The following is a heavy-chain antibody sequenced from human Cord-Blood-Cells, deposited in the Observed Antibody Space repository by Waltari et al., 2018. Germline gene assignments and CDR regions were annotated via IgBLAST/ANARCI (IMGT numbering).Heavy chain of an antibody. Sequence: EVQLVESGGGLIQPGGSLGLSCAASGFTVSNNYMSWVRQAPGKGVEWVSVIYSGGSTYYADSVKGRFTISRDNSKNTLYLQMNSQRAEDTDVYYCARVVERTGEDAFDIWGQGTMVTVSS. CDR3: ARVVERTGEDAFDI. J-gene: IGHJ3*02. V-gene: IGHV3-53*01. CDR1: GFTVSNNY. D-gene: IGHD7-27*01. CDR2: IYSGGST.